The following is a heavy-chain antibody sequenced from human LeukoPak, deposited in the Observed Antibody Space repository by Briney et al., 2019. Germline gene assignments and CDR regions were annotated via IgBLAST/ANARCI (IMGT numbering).Heavy chain of an antibody. J-gene: IGHJ4*02. CDR3: ARRIVGATGSDY. Sequence: ASVKVSCKAYGYIFTTYGISWVRQAPGQGLEWMGWISAYTGNTNYAQNLQGRVTMTTDTSTTTAYMELRSLTSDDTAVYYCARRIVGATGSDYWGQGTLVTVSS. CDR2: ISAYTGNT. V-gene: IGHV1-18*01. CDR1: GYIFTTYG. D-gene: IGHD1-26*01.